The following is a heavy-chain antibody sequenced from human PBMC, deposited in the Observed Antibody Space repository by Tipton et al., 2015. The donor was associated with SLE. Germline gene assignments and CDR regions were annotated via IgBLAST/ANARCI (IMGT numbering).Heavy chain of an antibody. J-gene: IGHJ3*02. V-gene: IGHV1-2*02. CDR3: APFVEGGAFDI. Sequence: QLVQSGAEVKKPGASVKVSCKASGYTFTDYYIHWVRQAPGQGLEWMGWINPNSGDTHYAQKFQGRVTMTRDTSINTAYMDLSRLRSGDTAIYYCAPFVEGGAFDIWGQGTAVTVSS. CDR2: INPNSGDT. CDR1: GYTFTDYY. D-gene: IGHD3-10*01.